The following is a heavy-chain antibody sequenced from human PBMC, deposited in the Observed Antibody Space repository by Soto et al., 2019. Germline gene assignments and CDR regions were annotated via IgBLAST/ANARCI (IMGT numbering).Heavy chain of an antibody. V-gene: IGHV3-23*01. CDR2: IDGSGGIT. J-gene: IGHJ5*02. D-gene: IGHD3-10*01. CDR3: VKNSGWFNT. CDR1: GYTFGTTG. Sequence: GGSLRLSYAASGYTFGTTGMCWVRQAPGDGLEWVSTIDGSGGITYYADSVKGRFTISRDNSRNTVYLQINNLRGDDTALYYCVKNSGWFNTWGQGALAPVSS.